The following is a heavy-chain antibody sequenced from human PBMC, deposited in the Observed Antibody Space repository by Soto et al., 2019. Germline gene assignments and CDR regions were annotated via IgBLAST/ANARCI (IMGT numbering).Heavy chain of an antibody. D-gene: IGHD3-3*01. Sequence: GASVKVSCKASGGTFSSYAISWVRQAPGQGLEWMGGIIPIFGTANYAQKFQGRVTITADESTSTAYMELSSLRSEDTAVYYCATSAKSYDFWSGYRFDYWGQGTLVTSPQ. CDR1: GGTFSSYA. CDR2: IIPIFGTA. J-gene: IGHJ4*02. V-gene: IGHV1-69*13. CDR3: ATSAKSYDFWSGYRFDY.